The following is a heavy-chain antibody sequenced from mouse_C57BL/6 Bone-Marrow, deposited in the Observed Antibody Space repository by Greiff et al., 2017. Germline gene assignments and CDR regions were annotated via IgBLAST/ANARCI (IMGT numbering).Heavy chain of an antibody. CDR3: ARPTGGAMDY. CDR2: INPNNGGT. Sequence: VQLQQSGPELVKPGASVKISCKASGYTFTDYYMNWVKQSHGKSLEWIGDINPNNGGTSYNQKFKGKATLTVDKSSSTAYMELRSLPSEDSAVYYCARPTGGAMDYWGQGTSVTVSS. CDR1: GYTFTDYY. J-gene: IGHJ4*01. V-gene: IGHV1-26*01.